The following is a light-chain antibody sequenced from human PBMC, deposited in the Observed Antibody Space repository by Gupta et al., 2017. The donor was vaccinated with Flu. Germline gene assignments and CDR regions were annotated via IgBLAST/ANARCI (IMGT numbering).Light chain of an antibody. Sequence: PSAVSASVGDNITITCRASQSISDRLSWYQQQPGQAPKLLIYRAYRLENGVPSRFSGGGSGTEFTLTISGRQQEDVANYYCQHKENSSRTFGQGTKVEIK. CDR1: QSISDR. V-gene: IGKV1-5*03. J-gene: IGKJ1*01. CDR3: QHKENSSRT. CDR2: RAY.